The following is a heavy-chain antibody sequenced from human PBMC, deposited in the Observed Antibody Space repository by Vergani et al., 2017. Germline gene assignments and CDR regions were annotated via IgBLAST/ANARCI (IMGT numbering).Heavy chain of an antibody. V-gene: IGHV1-2*04. D-gene: IGHD7-27*01. CDR3: ARGGEVGIWGMYYYYYYMDV. CDR2: INPNSGGT. CDR1: GGTFSSYA. Sequence: QVQLVQSGAEVKKPGSSVKVSCKASGGTFSSYAISWVRQAPGQGLEWMGWINPNSGGTNYAQKFQGWVTMTRDTSISTAYMELSRLRSDDTAVYYGARGGEVGIWGMYYYYYYMDVWGKGTTVTVSS. J-gene: IGHJ6*03.